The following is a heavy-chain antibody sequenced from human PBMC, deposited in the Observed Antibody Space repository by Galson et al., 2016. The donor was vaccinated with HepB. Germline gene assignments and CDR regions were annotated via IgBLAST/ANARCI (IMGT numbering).Heavy chain of an antibody. V-gene: IGHV3-30*02. Sequence: SLRLSCAASGFTFSLSGTHWVRQAPGKGLEWVAIMWNDAKSKYYADSVQGRFTISRDNSKNTLYLQMNSLRAEDTAVYYCAKDIRSYGLFGRFDYWGQGTLVTVSS. D-gene: IGHD5-18*01. CDR3: AKDIRSYGLFGRFDY. CDR1: GFTFSLSG. J-gene: IGHJ4*02. CDR2: MWNDAKSK.